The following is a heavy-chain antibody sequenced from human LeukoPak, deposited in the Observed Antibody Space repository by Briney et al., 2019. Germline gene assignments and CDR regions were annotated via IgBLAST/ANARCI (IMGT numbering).Heavy chain of an antibody. CDR3: AHHPRGYSRLRYFDY. D-gene: IGHD6-13*01. CDR2: IYWDDDK. Sequence: VSGPTLVNPTQTLTLTCTFSGFSLSTSGVGVGWIRQPPGKALEWLALIYWDDDKRYSPSLKSRLTITKDTSKNQVVLTMTNMDPVDTATYYCAHHPRGYSRLRYFDYWSQGTLVTVSS. CDR1: GFSLSTSGVG. J-gene: IGHJ4*02. V-gene: IGHV2-5*02.